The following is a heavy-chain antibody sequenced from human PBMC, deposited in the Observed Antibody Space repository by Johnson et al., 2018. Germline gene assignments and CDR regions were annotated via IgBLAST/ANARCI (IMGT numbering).Heavy chain of an antibody. CDR3: SRSQSAYYGDYVGAEYFQH. D-gene: IGHD4-17*01. CDR1: GFTFSSYG. J-gene: IGHJ1*01. CDR2: ISYDGSNK. V-gene: IGHV3-30*03. Sequence: QVQLVQSGGGVVQPGRSLRLSCAASGFTFSSYGMHWVRQAPGKGLEWVAVISYDGSNKYFADSVKGRFTISRDNSKKTLYLQMNSLRAEDTAVYYVSRSQSAYYGDYVGAEYFQHWGQGTLVTVSS.